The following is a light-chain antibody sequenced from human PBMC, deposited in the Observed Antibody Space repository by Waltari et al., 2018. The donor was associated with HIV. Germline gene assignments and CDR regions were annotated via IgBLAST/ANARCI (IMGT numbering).Light chain of an antibody. CDR2: EVS. Sequence: QSALTPPPSASGSPGPSVTISCTGTSSDVGGHNYVSWYQQHPGKAPKLMIYEVSKRPSGVPNRFSGSKSGNTASLTVSGLQAEDEADYYCSSYAGSTYYVFGTGTKVTVV. CDR1: SSDVGGHNY. J-gene: IGLJ1*01. CDR3: SSYAGSTYYV. V-gene: IGLV2-8*01.